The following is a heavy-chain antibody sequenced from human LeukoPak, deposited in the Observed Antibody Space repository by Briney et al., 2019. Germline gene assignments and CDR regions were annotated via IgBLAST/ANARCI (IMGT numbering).Heavy chain of an antibody. CDR3: ARVIQQLGLYNWFDP. V-gene: IGHV4-4*02. Sequence: SETLSLTCAVSGGSISSSNWWSWVRQPPGKGLEWIGEIYHSGSTNYNPSLKSRVTISVDTSKNQFSLKLSSVTAADTAVYYCARVIQQLGLYNWFDPWGQGTLVTVSS. CDR2: IYHSGST. J-gene: IGHJ5*02. CDR1: GGSISSSNW. D-gene: IGHD6-13*01.